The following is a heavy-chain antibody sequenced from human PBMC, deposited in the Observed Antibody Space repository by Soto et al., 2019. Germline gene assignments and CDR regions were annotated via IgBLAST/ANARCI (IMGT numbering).Heavy chain of an antibody. J-gene: IGHJ6*02. CDR3: ARSQGGSSSLDIYYYYYYGMDV. CDR2: IIPIFGTA. CDR1: GGTFSSYA. D-gene: IGHD2-15*01. V-gene: IGHV1-69*01. Sequence: QVQLVQSGAEVKKPGSSVKVSCKAPGGTFSSYAISWVRQAPGQGLEWMGGIIPIFGTAKYAQKFQGRVTITADESTSTGYMELSRLRSEDTAVYYCARSQGGSSSLDIYYYYYYGMDVWGQGTKVTVSS.